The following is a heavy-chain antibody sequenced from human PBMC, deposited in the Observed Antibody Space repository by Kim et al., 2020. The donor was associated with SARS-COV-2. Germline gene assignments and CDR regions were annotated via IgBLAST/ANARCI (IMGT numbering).Heavy chain of an antibody. Sequence: SLRLSCAASGFTFSSYAMHWVRQAPGKGLEWVPVISYDGSNKYYADSVKGRFTISRDNSKNTLYLQMNSLRAEDTAVYYCATSGSGSYYDYGMDACG. CDR2: ISYDGSNK. CDR1: GFTFSSYA. V-gene: IGHV3-30-3*01. CDR3: ATSGSGSYYDYGMDA. J-gene: IGHJ6*02. D-gene: IGHD3-10*01.